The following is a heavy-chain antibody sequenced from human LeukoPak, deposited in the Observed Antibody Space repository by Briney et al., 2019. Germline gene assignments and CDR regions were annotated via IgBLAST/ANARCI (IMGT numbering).Heavy chain of an antibody. J-gene: IGHJ4*02. V-gene: IGHV1-58*02. D-gene: IGHD5-12*01. CDR2: IVVGSGNT. CDR3: AFMDPSGNGGY. CDR1: GFTFTSSA. Sequence: GTSVKVSCKASGFTFTSSAMQWVRQARGQRLEWIGWIVVGSGNTNYEQKFQERVTITRDMSTSTAYMELSSLRSEDTAVYYCAFMDPSGNGGYWGQGTLVTVSS.